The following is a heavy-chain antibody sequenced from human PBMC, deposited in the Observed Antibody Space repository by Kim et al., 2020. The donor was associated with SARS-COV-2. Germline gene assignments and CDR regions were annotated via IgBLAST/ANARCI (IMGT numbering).Heavy chain of an antibody. D-gene: IGHD3-10*01. V-gene: IGHV4-34*01. CDR2: INHSGST. CDR3: ARVSGGFRVRGVIMRWYYYYGMDV. J-gene: IGHJ6*02. Sequence: SETLSLTCAVYGGSFSGYYWSWIRQPPGKGLEWIGEINHSGSTNYNPSLKSRVTISVDTSKNQFSLKLSSVTAADTAVYYCARVSGGFRVRGVIMRWYYYYGMDVWGQGTTVTVSS. CDR1: GGSFSGYY.